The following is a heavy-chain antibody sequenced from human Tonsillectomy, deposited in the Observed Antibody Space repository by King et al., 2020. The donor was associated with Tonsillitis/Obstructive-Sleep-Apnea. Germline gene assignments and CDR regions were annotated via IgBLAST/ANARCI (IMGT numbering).Heavy chain of an antibody. CDR2: ISYDGGNK. D-gene: IGHD2-2*01. Sequence: HVQLVESGGGVVQPGRSLRLSCAASGFTFSSYAMHWVRQAPGKGLEWVAVISYDGGNKYYADSVKGRFTISRDNSKNTLYLQMNSLRAEDTAVYYCARDPIVVVPAASFWFDPWGQGTLVTVSS. V-gene: IGHV3-30*01. CDR1: GFTFSSYA. J-gene: IGHJ5*02. CDR3: ARDPIVVVPAASFWFDP.